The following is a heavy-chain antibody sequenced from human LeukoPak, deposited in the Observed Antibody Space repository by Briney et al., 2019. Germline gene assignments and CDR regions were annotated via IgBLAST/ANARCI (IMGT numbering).Heavy chain of an antibody. CDR1: GFTFSTYN. CDR2: ISGSGGST. D-gene: IGHD1-1*01. CDR3: AKDRNGLYYYYGMDV. Sequence: QTGGSLRLSCAASGFTFSTYNMHWVRQAPGKGLEWVSAISGSGGSTYYADSVKGRFTISRDNSKNTLYLQMNSLRAEDTAVYYCAKDRNGLYYYYGMDVWGQGTTVTVSS. J-gene: IGHJ6*02. V-gene: IGHV3-23*01.